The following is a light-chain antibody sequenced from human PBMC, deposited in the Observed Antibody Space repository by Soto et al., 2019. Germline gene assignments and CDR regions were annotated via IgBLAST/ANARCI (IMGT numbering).Light chain of an antibody. CDR2: GAS. J-gene: IGKJ1*01. CDR3: HPYGSSPRT. V-gene: IGKV3-20*01. CDR1: QSVSSNF. Sequence: EIVLTQSPGTLPLSPGDRATLSCRASQSVSSNFLAWYQQKPGQAPRLLIHGASIKATGIPDRFNGSASGTDLALTIRRLEPEDVAKYFCHPYGSSPRTFGQGTKVEIK.